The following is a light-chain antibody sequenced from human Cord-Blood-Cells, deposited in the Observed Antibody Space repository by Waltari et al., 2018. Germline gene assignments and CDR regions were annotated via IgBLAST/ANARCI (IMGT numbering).Light chain of an antibody. V-gene: IGLV3-1*01. CDR3: QAWDSSTVV. CDR2: QDS. J-gene: IGLJ2*01. Sequence: SYELTQSPSVSVSPGQTASITCSGDKLGEKYACWYQQKPGQSPVLVIYQDSKRTSGIPERFSGSNSGNTATLTISGTQAMDEADYYCQAWDSSTVVFGGGTKLTVL. CDR1: KLGEKY.